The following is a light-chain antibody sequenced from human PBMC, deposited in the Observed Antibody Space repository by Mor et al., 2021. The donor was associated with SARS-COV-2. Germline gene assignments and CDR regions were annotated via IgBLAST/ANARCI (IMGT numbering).Light chain of an antibody. V-gene: IGKV3-20*01. CDR1: QSLTSNS. Sequence: QSLTSNSLAWYQQKPGQPPRLLIFDASSRPTGIPDRFSVSGSGTDFTLTISRVEPEDFAVYHCHQFGSSVFSFGQ. J-gene: IGKJ2*01. CDR2: DAS. CDR3: HQFGSSVFS.